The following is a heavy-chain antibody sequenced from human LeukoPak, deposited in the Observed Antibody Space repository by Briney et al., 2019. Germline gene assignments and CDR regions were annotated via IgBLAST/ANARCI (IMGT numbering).Heavy chain of an antibody. CDR3: ARARDPRWLQFPLDY. J-gene: IGHJ4*02. D-gene: IGHD5-24*01. V-gene: IGHV1-18*01. CDR2: VSAYTGNT. CDR1: GYTFTSYG. Sequence: ASVKVSCKASGYTFTSYGVTGVRQAPGRGREGVGWVSAYTGNTNSAQKLQGRVTMTTDTSTSTAYMELRSLRSDDTAVYYCARARDPRWLQFPLDYWGQGTLVTVSS.